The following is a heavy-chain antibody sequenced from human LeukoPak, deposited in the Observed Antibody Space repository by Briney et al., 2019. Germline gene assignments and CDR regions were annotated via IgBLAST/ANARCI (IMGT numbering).Heavy chain of an antibody. CDR2: IYYSGST. V-gene: IGHV4-39*02. CDR1: GGSISSSSYY. CDR3: ARDPTKGLRYFDWNP. Sequence: PSETLSLTCTVSGGSISSSSYYWGWIRQPPGKGLEWIGSIYYSGSTYYNPSLKSRVTISVDTSKNQFSLKLSSVTAADTAVYYCARDPTKGLRYFDWNPWGQGTMVTVSS. J-gene: IGHJ3*01. D-gene: IGHD3-9*01.